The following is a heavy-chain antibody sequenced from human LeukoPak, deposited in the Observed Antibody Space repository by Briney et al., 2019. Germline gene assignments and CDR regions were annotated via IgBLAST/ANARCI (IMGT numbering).Heavy chain of an antibody. CDR3: ARVGHGSDWFPIDC. Sequence: PSETLSLTCTVSGGSIRSYYWSWIRQPPGKGLEWIGYIHYSGSTNYNPSLLSRVTISVDTSKNQFSLKLSSVTAADTAVYYCARVGHGSDWFPIDCWGQGTLVTVSS. CDR1: GGSIRSYY. CDR2: IHYSGST. J-gene: IGHJ4*02. V-gene: IGHV4-59*01. D-gene: IGHD3-9*01.